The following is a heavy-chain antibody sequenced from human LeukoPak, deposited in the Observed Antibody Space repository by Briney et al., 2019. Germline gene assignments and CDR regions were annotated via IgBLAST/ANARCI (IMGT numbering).Heavy chain of an antibody. CDR3: VRAGDQYFDV. Sequence: ASVKVSCKAPGYIFTNHFVHRVRQAPGQGLQWMGIISPSGDTTTYAQKFVGRVTLTRDTSTSTVYLDLRSLESEDTALYYCVRAGDQYFDVWGQGIQVTVSS. V-gene: IGHV1-46*01. CDR1: GYIFTNHF. CDR2: ISPSGDTT. D-gene: IGHD7-27*01. J-gene: IGHJ4*02.